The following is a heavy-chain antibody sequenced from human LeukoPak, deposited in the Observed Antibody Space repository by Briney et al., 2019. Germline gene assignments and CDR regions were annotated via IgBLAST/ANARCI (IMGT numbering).Heavy chain of an antibody. Sequence: PGRSLRLSCAASGFIFSSYGMHWVRQAPGRGLEWVAVIWYDESNEYYADSVKGRFTISRDNSKNTLYLQMNSLRAEDTAVYYCAKDSPPYYFDESGYRRPPPHPDFWGQGTLVTVSS. CDR2: IWYDESNE. CDR1: GFIFSSYG. J-gene: IGHJ4*02. V-gene: IGHV3-33*06. D-gene: IGHD3-22*01. CDR3: AKDSPPYYFDESGYRRPPPHPDF.